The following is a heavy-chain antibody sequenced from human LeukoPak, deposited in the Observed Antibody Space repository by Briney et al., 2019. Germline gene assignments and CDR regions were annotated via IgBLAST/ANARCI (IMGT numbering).Heavy chain of an antibody. CDR3: ARGSESSSGWKEGLDY. V-gene: IGHV4-59*01. J-gene: IGHJ4*02. D-gene: IGHD6-19*01. CDR1: AGSISSYY. Sequence: SETLSLTCTVSAGSISSYYWSWIRQPPGKGLEWIGYIYYSGSTNYNPSLKSRVTISVDTSKNQFSLKLSSVTAADTAVYYCARGSESSSGWKEGLDYWGQGTLVTVSS. CDR2: IYYSGST.